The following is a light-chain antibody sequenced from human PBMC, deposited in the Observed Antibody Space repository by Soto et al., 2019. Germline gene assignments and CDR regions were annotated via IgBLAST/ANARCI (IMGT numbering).Light chain of an antibody. CDR1: QDISSA. CDR2: DAS. J-gene: IGKJ4*01. CDR3: QQFNGFPPT. V-gene: IGKV1-13*02. Sequence: ALQLTQSPSSLSASIGDRITITCRASQDISSALAWYQQRPGNPPKVLIYDASNLESGVPPRFSGSGSGTDFSLTISSLQPEDFATYYCQQFNGFPPTFGGGTKVDIK.